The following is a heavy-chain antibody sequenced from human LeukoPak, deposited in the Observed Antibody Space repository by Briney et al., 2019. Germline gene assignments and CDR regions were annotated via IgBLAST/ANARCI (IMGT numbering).Heavy chain of an antibody. CDR1: GDSDTNSIYY. Sequence: PSETLSLTCTVSGDSDTNSIYYWGWIRQSPGKGLEWIGTIDYSGNTYYNPSLKSRATISIDTSKNQFSLKLSSVTAADTAVYYCARMLSMIVVATNWFDPWGQGTLVTVSS. CDR2: IDYSGNT. CDR3: ARMLSMIVVATNWFDP. D-gene: IGHD3-22*01. J-gene: IGHJ5*02. V-gene: IGHV4-39*07.